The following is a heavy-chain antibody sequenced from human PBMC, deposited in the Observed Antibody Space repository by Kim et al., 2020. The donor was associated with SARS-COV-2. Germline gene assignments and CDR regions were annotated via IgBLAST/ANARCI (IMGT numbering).Heavy chain of an antibody. Sequence: GGSLRLSCAASGFTFSSYSMNWVRQAPGKGLEWVSYISSSSSTIYYADSVKGRFTISRDNAKNSLYLQMNSLRDEDTAVYYCARDDSSSWYFYYYYYGMDVWGQGTTVTVSS. CDR2: ISSSSSTI. D-gene: IGHD6-13*01. CDR3: ARDDSSSWYFYYYYYGMDV. J-gene: IGHJ6*02. CDR1: GFTFSSYS. V-gene: IGHV3-48*02.